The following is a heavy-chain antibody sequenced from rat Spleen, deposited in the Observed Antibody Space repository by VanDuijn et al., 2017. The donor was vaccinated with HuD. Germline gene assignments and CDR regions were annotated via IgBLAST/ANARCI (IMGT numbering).Heavy chain of an antibody. CDR3: ARETFSDTFFDY. CDR2: IWGDGNT. CDR1: GFSLTSYG. J-gene: IGHJ2*01. V-gene: IGHV2-77*01. D-gene: IGHD1-1*01. Sequence: QVQMKETGPGLVQTTQTLSVTCTVSGFSLTSYGVHWVRQAPGKGLEWMGVIWGDGNTNYNSALKSRLSISRNTSKSQVFLTMNSLQTDDTAIYFCARETFSDTFFDYWGQGVMVTVSS.